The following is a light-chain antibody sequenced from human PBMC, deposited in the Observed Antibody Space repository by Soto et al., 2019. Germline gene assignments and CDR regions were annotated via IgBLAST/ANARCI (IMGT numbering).Light chain of an antibody. Sequence: QPVLTAPACVSGDPAQSLTTACTVVSSDVGSYNLVSWYQQHPGKAPKLMIYEVTKRPSGVSNRFSGSKSGNTASLTISGLQAEDEADYYCCSYASSNTYVFGTGT. CDR3: CSYASSNTYV. CDR2: EVT. CDR1: SSDVGSYNL. J-gene: IGLJ1*01. V-gene: IGLV2-23*02.